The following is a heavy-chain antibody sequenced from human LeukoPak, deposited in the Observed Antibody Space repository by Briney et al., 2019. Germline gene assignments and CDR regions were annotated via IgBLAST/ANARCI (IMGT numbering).Heavy chain of an antibody. D-gene: IGHD6-13*01. CDR2: IIPILGIA. J-gene: IGHJ6*02. CDR1: GGTFSSYA. V-gene: IGHV1-69*04. CDR3: ASKAAGYYYGMDV. Sequence: SVKVSCKASGGTFSSYAISWVRQAPGQGLEWMGRIIPILGIANYAQKFQGRVTITADKSTSTAYMELSSLRSEDTAVYYCASKAAGYYYGMDVWGQGNTVTVSS.